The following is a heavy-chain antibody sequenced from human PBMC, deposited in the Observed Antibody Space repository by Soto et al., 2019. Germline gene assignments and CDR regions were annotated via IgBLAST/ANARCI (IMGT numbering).Heavy chain of an antibody. Sequence: QVQLVESGGGVVQPGRSLRLSCAASGFTFSRHAMHWVRQAPGKGLEWVAVILHDGNNKDYADSVKGRFTISRDNSKNTLYLQMNSLRPEDMSVYYCVREGYSSDDAFDIWGQGTMVTVSS. D-gene: IGHD6-19*01. CDR3: VREGYSSDDAFDI. V-gene: IGHV3-30-3*01. CDR1: GFTFSRHA. CDR2: ILHDGNNK. J-gene: IGHJ3*02.